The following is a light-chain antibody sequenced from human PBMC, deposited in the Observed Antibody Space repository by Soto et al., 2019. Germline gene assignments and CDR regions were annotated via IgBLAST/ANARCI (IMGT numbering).Light chain of an antibody. CDR3: QQYGSSPPIT. CDR1: QSVSSSY. V-gene: IGKV3-20*01. Sequence: EIVLTQSPGTLSLSPGERATVACSASQSVSSSYLAWYQQKPGQAPRLLIYGASSRATGIPDRFSGSGSGTDFTLTISRLEPDDFAVYYCQQYGSSPPITVGGGTNVDIK. J-gene: IGKJ4*01. CDR2: GAS.